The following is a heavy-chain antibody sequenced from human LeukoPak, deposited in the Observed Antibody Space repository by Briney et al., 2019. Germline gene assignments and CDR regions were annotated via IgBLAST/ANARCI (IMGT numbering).Heavy chain of an antibody. J-gene: IGHJ3*02. D-gene: IGHD7-27*01. V-gene: IGHV3-23*01. Sequence: GGSLRLSCAASAFAFSSYAMSWVRQAPGKGLEWISGISGSGSSTYYADSVKGRFTISRDNSKNTLYVQMTSQRAEDTAVYYCAKNGLGQVLADGFDIWGQGTMVTVSS. CDR2: ISGSGSST. CDR1: AFAFSSYA. CDR3: AKNGLGQVLADGFDI.